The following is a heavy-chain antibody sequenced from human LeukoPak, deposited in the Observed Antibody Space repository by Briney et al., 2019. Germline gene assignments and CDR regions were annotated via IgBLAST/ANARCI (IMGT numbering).Heavy chain of an antibody. CDR3: ATPTAGTWHFDY. J-gene: IGHJ4*02. V-gene: IGHV3-7*01. CDR2: IKQDASER. Sequence: GGSLRLSCAASGFTFSSYLMTWVRQAPGKGLEWVANIKQDASERYYVDSVKGRFTISRADAKNSLYLQMNSLRAEDTAVYYCATPTAGTWHFDYWGQGTLVTVSS. D-gene: IGHD1-1*01. CDR1: GFTFSSYL.